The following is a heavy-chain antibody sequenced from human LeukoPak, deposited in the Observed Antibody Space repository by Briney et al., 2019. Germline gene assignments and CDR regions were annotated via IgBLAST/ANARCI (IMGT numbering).Heavy chain of an antibody. D-gene: IGHD3-16*01. J-gene: IGHJ4*02. CDR2: IYYSGST. CDR1: GGSISSSSYY. Sequence: PSETLSLTCTVSGGSISSSSYYWGWIRQPPGKGLEWMGSIYYSGSTYYNPSLKSRVTISVDTSKNQFSLKLSSVTAADTAVYYCARHHPYDYVWGSFDYWGQGTLVTVSS. V-gene: IGHV4-39*01. CDR3: ARHHPYDYVWGSFDY.